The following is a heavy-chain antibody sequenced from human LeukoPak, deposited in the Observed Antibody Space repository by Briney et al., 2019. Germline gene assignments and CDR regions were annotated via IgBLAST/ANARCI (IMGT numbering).Heavy chain of an antibody. CDR1: GFTFSSYG. CDR2: IWYDGSNK. Sequence: GRSLRLSCAASGFTFSSYGMHWVRQAPGKGLEWVAVIWYDGSNKYYADSVKGRFTISRDNSKNTLYLQMNSLRAEDTAVYYCARDVRWLGELQEYYFDYWGQGTLVTVSS. V-gene: IGHV3-33*01. J-gene: IGHJ4*02. CDR3: ARDVRWLGELQEYYFDY. D-gene: IGHD3-10*01.